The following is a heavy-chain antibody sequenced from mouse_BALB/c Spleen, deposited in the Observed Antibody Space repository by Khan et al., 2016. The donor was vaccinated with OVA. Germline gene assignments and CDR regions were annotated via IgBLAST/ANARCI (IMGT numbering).Heavy chain of an antibody. Sequence: VQLQQSGPELVRPGASVKISCTASGYSFTGYFMNWVMQSHGKSLEWIGRINPHIGETFYNQRFKDKATLTVDESSSTAHMEPRSLTSEDSAVDYCTRIYRSDFDYWGQGTTLTVSS. V-gene: IGHV1-20*01. J-gene: IGHJ2*01. CDR2: INPHIGET. CDR3: TRIYRSDFDY. D-gene: IGHD1-1*01. CDR1: GYSFTGYF.